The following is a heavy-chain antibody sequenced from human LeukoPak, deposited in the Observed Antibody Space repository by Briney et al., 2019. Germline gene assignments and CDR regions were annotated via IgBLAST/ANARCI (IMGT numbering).Heavy chain of an antibody. CDR3: GKEMTSMVTVEY. V-gene: IGHV3-23*01. CDR2: ISGSDGKT. Sequence: GGSLRLSCVASGFTFSTSAMSWVRQAPGKGLEWVSAISGSDGKTYYADSVKGRFTISRDNSQNTLYLYMNSLRADDTAVYYCGKEMTSMVTVEYWGQGTLVTVSS. J-gene: IGHJ4*02. D-gene: IGHD5-18*01. CDR1: GFTFSTSA.